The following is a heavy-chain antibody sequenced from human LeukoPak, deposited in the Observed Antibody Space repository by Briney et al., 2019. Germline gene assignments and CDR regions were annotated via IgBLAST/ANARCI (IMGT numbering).Heavy chain of an antibody. J-gene: IGHJ5*02. CDR2: IYYSGST. Sequence: MSSETLSLTCTVSGGSISSSSYYWGWIRQPPGKGLEWIGSIYYSGSTYYNPSLKSRVTISVDTSKNQFSLKLSSVTAADTAVYYCARLTAMATGWFDPWGQGTLVTVSS. D-gene: IGHD5-18*01. CDR1: GGSISSSSYY. CDR3: ARLTAMATGWFDP. V-gene: IGHV4-39*07.